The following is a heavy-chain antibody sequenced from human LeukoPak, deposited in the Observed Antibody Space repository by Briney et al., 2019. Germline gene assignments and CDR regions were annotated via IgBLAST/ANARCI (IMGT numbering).Heavy chain of an antibody. D-gene: IGHD2-15*01. J-gene: IGHJ4*02. CDR2: INPNSGGT. Sequence: ASVTVSCKASGYTFTGYYMHWVRQAPGQGLEWMGWINPNSGGTNYAQKFQGRVTMTRDTSISTAYMELSRLRSDDTAVYYCARDIGGVIVVVVAATSGFDYWGQGTRVTVSS. CDR1: GYTFTGYY. CDR3: ARDIGGVIVVVVAATSGFDY. V-gene: IGHV1-2*02.